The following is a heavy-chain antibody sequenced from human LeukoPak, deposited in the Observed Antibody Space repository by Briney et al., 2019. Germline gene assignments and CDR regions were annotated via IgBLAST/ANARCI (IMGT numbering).Heavy chain of an antibody. J-gene: IGHJ4*02. Sequence: PSETLSLTCTVSGGSISSSSYYWGWIRQPPGKGLEWIGSIYYSGSTYYNPSLKSRVTISVDTSKNQFSLKLSSVTAADTAVYYCARQDGDYDWYFDYWGQGTLVTVSS. D-gene: IGHD4-17*01. V-gene: IGHV4-39*01. CDR1: GGSISSSSYY. CDR3: ARQDGDYDWYFDY. CDR2: IYYSGST.